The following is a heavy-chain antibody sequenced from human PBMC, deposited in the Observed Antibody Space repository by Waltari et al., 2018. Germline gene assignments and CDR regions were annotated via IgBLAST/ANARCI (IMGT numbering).Heavy chain of an antibody. CDR3: ARGFPYDTSGYYYYY. D-gene: IGHD3-22*01. CDR2: FTPSFGTA. CDR1: GDTFNTHA. J-gene: IGHJ4*02. Sequence: QVQLMQSRAEVKKPGSSVKVSCKASGDTFNTHAISWVRQAPGQGLEWMGGFTPSFGTANDAQNFQGSITITADESTSTAYMELSSLRFEGTAIYYCARGFPYDTSGYYYYYWGQGTLVAVSS. V-gene: IGHV1-69*01.